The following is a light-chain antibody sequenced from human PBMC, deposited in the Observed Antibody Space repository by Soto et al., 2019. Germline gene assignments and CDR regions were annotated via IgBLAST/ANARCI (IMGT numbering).Light chain of an antibody. CDR3: QQARSYPT. CDR1: QDVAKW. Sequence: DVQMTQSPSSVSASVGDRVTISCRAGQDVAKWLAWYQQKPGKPPQLLIFGASSLHNGVSSRFSGSGSGTDFTLTINHLQPEDSATYFCQQARSYPTFGQGTKV. J-gene: IGKJ1*01. CDR2: GAS. V-gene: IGKV1-12*01.